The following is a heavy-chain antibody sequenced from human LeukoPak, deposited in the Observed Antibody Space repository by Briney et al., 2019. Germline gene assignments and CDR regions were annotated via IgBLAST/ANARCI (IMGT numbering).Heavy chain of an antibody. CDR2: VYNIGIT. J-gene: IGHJ4*02. CDR1: GASIRSGGNY. V-gene: IGHV4-31*03. D-gene: IGHD3-16*01. Sequence: SETLSLTCSVSGASIRSGGNYWTWIRQYPGKGLEWIGYVYNIGITYYNPFLKSRATISADTSKNQFSLKLSSVTAADTAVYYCARALQGDPGDFWGQGTLVTVSS. CDR3: ARALQGDPGDF.